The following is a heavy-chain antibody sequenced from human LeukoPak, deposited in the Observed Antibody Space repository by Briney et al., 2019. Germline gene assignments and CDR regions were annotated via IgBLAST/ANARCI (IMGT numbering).Heavy chain of an antibody. D-gene: IGHD2-2*01. J-gene: IGHJ6*02. V-gene: IGHV3-21*01. Sequence: GGSPRLSCAASGFTFSSYSMNWVRQAPGKGLEWVSSISSSSSYIYYADSVKGRFTTSRDNAKNSLYLQMNSLRAEDTAVYYCARDRVPAARSPYYYGMDVWGQGTTVTVSS. CDR3: ARDRVPAARSPYYYGMDV. CDR2: ISSSSSYI. CDR1: GFTFSSYS.